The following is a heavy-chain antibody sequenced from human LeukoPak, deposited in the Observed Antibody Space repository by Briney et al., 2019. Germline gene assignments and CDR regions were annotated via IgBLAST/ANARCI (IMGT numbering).Heavy chain of an antibody. CDR3: ARANYNWFDP. V-gene: IGHV4-59*02. CDR1: GASVSSYY. CDR2: IYYSGST. Sequence: SETLSLTCAVSGASVSSYYRGWIRQPPGKGMEWIGYIYYSGSTNYTPSLKSRVTIPVDTSENQFSLKLSSVTAADTAVYYCARANYNWFDPWGQGTLVTVSS. J-gene: IGHJ5*02.